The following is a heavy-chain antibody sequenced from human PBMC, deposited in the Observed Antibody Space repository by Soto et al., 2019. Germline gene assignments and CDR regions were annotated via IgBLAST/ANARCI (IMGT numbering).Heavy chain of an antibody. D-gene: IGHD2-2*01. V-gene: IGHV3-23*01. CDR1: GFMFSSFA. CDR2: TRSNGEHT. J-gene: IGHJ6*02. Sequence: EVQILESGGGMVQPGGSLRLSCAGSGFMFSSFAMTWVRQAPGKGLEWVSTTRSNGEHTYYADSVKGRFTVSRDNSKNTLFLEMSSLRVEDSAIYYCAKDSKSVSVSAARVYGMDAWGQGNTFTVS. CDR3: AKDSKSVSVSAARVYGMDA.